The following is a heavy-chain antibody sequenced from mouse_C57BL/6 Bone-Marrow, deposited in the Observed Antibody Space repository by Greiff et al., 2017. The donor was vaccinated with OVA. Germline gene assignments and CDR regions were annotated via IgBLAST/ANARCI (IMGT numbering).Heavy chain of an antibody. CDR2: IWWDDDT. CDR1: GFSLSTFGMG. V-gene: IGHV8-8*01. CDR3: ALIDSNWDFDY. D-gene: IGHD4-1*01. Sequence: QVTLKVSGPGILQPSQTLSLTCSFSGFSLSTFGMGVGWIRQPSGKGLEWLAHIWWDDDTYYNPALKSLLTIAKDTSKNQVFLKIANVDTADTATYYCALIDSNWDFDYWGQGTTLTVSS. J-gene: IGHJ2*01.